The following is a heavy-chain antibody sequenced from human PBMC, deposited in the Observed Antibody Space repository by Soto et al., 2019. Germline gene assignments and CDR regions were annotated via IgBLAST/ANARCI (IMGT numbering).Heavy chain of an antibody. CDR3: ARDRQRGYCNGGSCYSYFDH. J-gene: IGHJ4*02. V-gene: IGHV4-34*01. CDR1: GGSFSGYY. D-gene: IGHD2-15*01. CDR2: VDQSGST. Sequence: QVQLQQWGAGLLKPSETLSLTCAIYGGSFSGYYWSWIRQPPGMGLEWIGEVDQSGSTNYNPSRKSRAIISGDTSKNQFAPKLNSATAANTAVYYGARDRQRGYCNGGSCYSYFDHWGQGALVTVSS.